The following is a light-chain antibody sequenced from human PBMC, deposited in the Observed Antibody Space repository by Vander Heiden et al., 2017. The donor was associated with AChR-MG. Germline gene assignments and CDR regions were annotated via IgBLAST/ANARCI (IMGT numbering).Light chain of an antibody. Sequence: QSALTQPASVSGSPGQSITISCTGTSSDIGGYNYVPWYQQHPGKAPNLVIFAVFERPSGVSNRFSGSKSGNTASLSISGLQAEDEADYYCSSYTSRSTLIFGGGTKLTVL. J-gene: IGLJ2*01. CDR1: SSDIGGYNY. V-gene: IGLV2-14*03. CDR3: SSYTSRSTLI. CDR2: AVF.